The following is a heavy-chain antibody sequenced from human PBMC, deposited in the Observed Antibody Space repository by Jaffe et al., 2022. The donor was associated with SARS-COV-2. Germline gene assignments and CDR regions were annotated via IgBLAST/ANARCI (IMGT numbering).Heavy chain of an antibody. Sequence: QVQLVESGGGVVQPGRSLRLSCAASGFTFSSYAMHWVRQAPGKGLEWVAVISYDGSNKYYADSVKGRFTISRDNSKNTLYLQMNSLRAEDTAVYYCARDGGCSGGSCYGYGDYWGQGTLVTVSS. CDR2: ISYDGSNK. D-gene: IGHD2-15*01. J-gene: IGHJ4*02. V-gene: IGHV3-30-3*01. CDR1: GFTFSSYA. CDR3: ARDGGCSGGSCYGYGDY.